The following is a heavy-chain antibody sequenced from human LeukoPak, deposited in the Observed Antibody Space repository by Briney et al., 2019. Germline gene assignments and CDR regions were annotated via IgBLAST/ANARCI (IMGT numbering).Heavy chain of an antibody. J-gene: IGHJ3*02. Sequence: VKVSCKASGGTFSSYAISWVRQAPGQGLEWMGRIIPILGIANYAQKFQGRVTITADKSTSTAYMELSSLRSEDTAVYYCARDHDGDYSDAFDIWGQGTMVTVSS. CDR3: ARDHDGDYSDAFDI. CDR1: GGTFSSYA. CDR2: IIPILGIA. D-gene: IGHD5-12*01. V-gene: IGHV1-69*10.